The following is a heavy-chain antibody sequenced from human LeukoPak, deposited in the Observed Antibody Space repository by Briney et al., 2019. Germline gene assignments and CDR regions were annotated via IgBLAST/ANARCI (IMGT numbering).Heavy chain of an antibody. CDR1: GGSIGSGDYY. D-gene: IGHD2-21*01. V-gene: IGHV4-30-4*01. CDR2: IFYTGST. J-gene: IGHJ4*02. CDR3: ASFYQAYYFDY. Sequence: PSQTLSLTCTVSGGSIGSGDYYWSWIRQPPGKGLEWIGYIFYTGSTYYNPSLKSRVTISVDTSKNQFSLKLSSVTAADTAVYYCASFYQAYYFDYWGQGTLVTVSS.